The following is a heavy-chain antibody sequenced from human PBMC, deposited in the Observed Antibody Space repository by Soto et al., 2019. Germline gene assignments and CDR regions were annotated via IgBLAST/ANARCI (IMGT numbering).Heavy chain of an antibody. J-gene: IGHJ3*02. V-gene: IGHV1-46*01. D-gene: IGHD2-21*02. Sequence: QVHLVQTAAQVKRPGASVNISCKASGYMFTRYYIHWVRQAPGQGLQWMGMINPSGGRTKYAQLFQGRVTMTADPSTNTAHMELSSLRSDDTAVFYCARVESCGGPYYSDHPDAFDIWGQGTVVTVSS. CDR2: INPSGGRT. CDR3: ARVESCGGPYYSDHPDAFDI. CDR1: GYMFTRYY.